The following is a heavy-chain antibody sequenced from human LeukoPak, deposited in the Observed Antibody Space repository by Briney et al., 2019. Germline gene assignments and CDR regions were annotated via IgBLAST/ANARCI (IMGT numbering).Heavy chain of an antibody. CDR1: GGSISSSNW. Sequence: SETLSLTCAVSGGSISSSNWWTWVRQPPGKGLEWIGEIYHTGIINYNPSLKSRVTISVDKSMNQFSLRLTSVTAADTAVYFCARGGGSHYEIDYWGQGTPVTVSS. CDR2: IYHTGII. CDR3: ARGGGSHYEIDY. V-gene: IGHV4-4*02. J-gene: IGHJ4*02. D-gene: IGHD3-10*01.